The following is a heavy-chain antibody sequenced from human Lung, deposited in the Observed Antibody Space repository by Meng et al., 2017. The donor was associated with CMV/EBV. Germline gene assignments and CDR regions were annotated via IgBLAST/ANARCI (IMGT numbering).Heavy chain of an antibody. CDR1: GYTLTNYY. CDR3: ARDLGYSSSWYFQYYVDC. Sequence: ASVXVSXKASGYTLTNYYIHWVRQAPGQGLEWMGIINPSDNTTIYAQKFQGRVTMTRDTSTSTVYIELSSLRSDDTALYYCARDLGYSSSWYFQYYVDCWXQGTLVTVSS. J-gene: IGHJ4*03. V-gene: IGHV1-46*01. CDR2: INPSDNTT. D-gene: IGHD6-13*01.